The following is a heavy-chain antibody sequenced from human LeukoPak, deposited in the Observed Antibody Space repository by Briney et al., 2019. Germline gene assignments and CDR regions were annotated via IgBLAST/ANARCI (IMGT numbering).Heavy chain of an antibody. CDR2: IIPIFGTA. Sequence: ASVKVSCKASGGTFSSYAISWVRQAPGQGLEWMGGIIPIFGTANYAQKFRGRVTITADKSTNTAYMELSSLRSEDTAVYYCAREVRRDGYNVFDYWGQGTLVTVSS. CDR1: GGTFSSYA. V-gene: IGHV1-69*06. J-gene: IGHJ4*02. D-gene: IGHD5-24*01. CDR3: AREVRRDGYNVFDY.